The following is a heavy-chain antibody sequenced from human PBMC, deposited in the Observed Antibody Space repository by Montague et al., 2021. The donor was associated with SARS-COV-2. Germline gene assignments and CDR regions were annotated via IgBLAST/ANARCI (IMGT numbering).Heavy chain of an antibody. V-gene: IGHV4-39*01. CDR3: ARHRAAAGIWYFDL. CDR2: IYYSGST. Sequence: SETLSLTCTVSGGSISSSSYYWGWIRQPPGKGLEWTGSIYYSGSTYYNPSLKSRVTISVDTSKSQFSLRLSSVTAADTAVYYCARHRAAAGIWYFDLWGRGTLVTFSS. J-gene: IGHJ2*01. D-gene: IGHD6-13*01. CDR1: GGSISSSSYY.